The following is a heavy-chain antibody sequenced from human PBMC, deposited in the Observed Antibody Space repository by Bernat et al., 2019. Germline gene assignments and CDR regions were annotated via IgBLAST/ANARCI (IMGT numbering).Heavy chain of an antibody. CDR2: VSNSGGRT. J-gene: IGHJ6*03. V-gene: IGHV3-23*01. Sequence: EEQLLESGGGLVQPGGSLRLSCAASGFTFSTYAMTWVRQAPGKGLEWLSGVSNSGGRTYYADSVKGRFTISRDNSKNTLYLQMISLRAEDSAVYYCAKGLGGNGIFYYYMDVWGEGTTVTVSS. CDR1: GFTFSTYA. CDR3: AKGLGGNGIFYYYMDV. D-gene: IGHD3-16*01.